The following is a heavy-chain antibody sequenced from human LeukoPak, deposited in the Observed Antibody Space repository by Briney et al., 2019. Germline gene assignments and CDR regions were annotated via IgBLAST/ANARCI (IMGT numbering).Heavy chain of an antibody. CDR1: GYTFTSYY. J-gene: IGHJ4*02. CDR3: ARDGGDY. Sequence: GASVKVSCKASGYTFTSYYMHWVRQAPAQGLEWMGIINPSGGSTSYAEKFQGRVAMTRNMSTSTVYMELSSLRSEDTAVYYCARDGGDYWGQGTLVTVSS. V-gene: IGHV1-46*01. CDR2: INPSGGST.